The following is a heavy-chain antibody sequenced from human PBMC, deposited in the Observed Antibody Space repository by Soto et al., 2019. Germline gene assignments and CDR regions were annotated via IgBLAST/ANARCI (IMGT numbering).Heavy chain of an antibody. CDR2: ISSSSSTI. CDR3: ARAPRRYSYDSSGYYDY. D-gene: IGHD3-22*01. CDR1: GFTFSSYS. J-gene: IGHJ4*02. V-gene: IGHV3-48*02. Sequence: EVQLVESGGGLVQPGGSLRLSCAASGFTFSSYSMNWVRQAPGKGLEWVSYISSSSSTIYYADSVKGRFTISIDNAKNTLYLQMNSQIDEDTAVYYCARAPRRYSYDSSGYYDYWGQGTLVTVSS.